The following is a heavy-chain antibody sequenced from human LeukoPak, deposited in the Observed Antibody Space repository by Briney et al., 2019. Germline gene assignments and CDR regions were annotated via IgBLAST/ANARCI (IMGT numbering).Heavy chain of an antibody. CDR1: GFTFSSYA. V-gene: IGHV3-23*01. CDR2: ISASGGRT. J-gene: IGHJ5*02. D-gene: IGHD2-15*01. Sequence: GGSVRLSCTAPGFTFSSYAMSWVRQAPGKGLEWVSVISASGGRTSYADSVKGRFTISRDNSKNTLYLQMNSLRAEDTAVYYCAKGSGSSMANNWFDPWGQGTLVTVSS. CDR3: AKGSGSSMANNWFDP.